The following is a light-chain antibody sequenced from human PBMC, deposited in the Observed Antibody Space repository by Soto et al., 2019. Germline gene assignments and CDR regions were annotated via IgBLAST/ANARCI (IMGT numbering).Light chain of an antibody. CDR1: QGSSND. CDR3: QQYHSLPQPT. Sequence: DIQMTQSPPSLSASVGDRVTISCQASQGSSNDLTWYQQKPGKAPKLLIYGASDLERGVPPRFSGSGSRTDFTLTISNLQPEDVATYYCQQYHSLPQPTFGGGTKVEI. J-gene: IGKJ4*01. V-gene: IGKV1-33*01. CDR2: GAS.